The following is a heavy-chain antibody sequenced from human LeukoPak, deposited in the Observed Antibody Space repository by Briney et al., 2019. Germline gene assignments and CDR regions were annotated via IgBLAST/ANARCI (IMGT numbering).Heavy chain of an antibody. CDR3: VRIGADDAFDL. J-gene: IGHJ3*01. CDR2: IYTIGST. D-gene: IGHD3-3*01. Sequence: SQTLSLTCTVSGASISSGSYYWTWIRQPAGRGLEWIGRIYTIGSTNYNPSLKSRVTISVDTSKNHFSLKLSSVTAADTAVYYCVRIGADDAFDLWGQGTMVTVSS. V-gene: IGHV4-61*02. CDR1: GASISSGSYY.